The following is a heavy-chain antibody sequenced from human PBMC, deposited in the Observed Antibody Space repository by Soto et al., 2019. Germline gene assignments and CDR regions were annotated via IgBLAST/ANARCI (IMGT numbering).Heavy chain of an antibody. V-gene: IGHV3-33*01. Sequence: GGSLRLSCAASGFTFSSYGMHWVRQAPGKGLEWVVVIWYDGSNKYYADSVKGRFTISRDNSKNTLYLQMNSLRAEDTAVYYCARDTETYYYDSSGYLIDYWGQGTLVTVSS. D-gene: IGHD3-22*01. CDR2: IWYDGSNK. CDR3: ARDTETYYYDSSGYLIDY. CDR1: GFTFSSYG. J-gene: IGHJ4*02.